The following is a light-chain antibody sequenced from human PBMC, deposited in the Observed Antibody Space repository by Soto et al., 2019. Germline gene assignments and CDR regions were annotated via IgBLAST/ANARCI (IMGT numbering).Light chain of an antibody. V-gene: IGKV1-5*03. J-gene: IGKJ3*01. CDR1: QSIGNW. Sequence: DVQMTQTPSSLSASVEDRVILTCRASQSIGNWLAWYQQKPGKVPKLLIYKASSLVSGVPTRFSGSGSGTDFTLTISSLQPEDFATYYCQQYNSYVFGPGTKVDIK. CDR3: QQYNSYV. CDR2: KAS.